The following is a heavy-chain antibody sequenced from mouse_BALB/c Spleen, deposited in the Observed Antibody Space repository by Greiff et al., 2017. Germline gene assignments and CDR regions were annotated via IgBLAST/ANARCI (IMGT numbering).Heavy chain of an antibody. V-gene: IGHV14-4*02. CDR2: IDPENGDT. CDR3: NAWGNYVDY. CDR1: GFNIKDYY. J-gene: IGHJ2*01. Sequence: DVKLQESGAELVRSGASVKLSCTASGFNIKDYYMHWVKQRPEQGLEWIGWIDPENGDTEYAPKFQGKATMTADTSSNTAYLQLSSLTSEDTAVYYCNAWGNYVDYGGQGTTLTVAS.